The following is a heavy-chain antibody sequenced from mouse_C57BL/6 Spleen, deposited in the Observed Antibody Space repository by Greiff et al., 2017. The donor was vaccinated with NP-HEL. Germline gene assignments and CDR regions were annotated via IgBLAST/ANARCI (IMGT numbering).Heavy chain of an antibody. D-gene: IGHD1-1*01. CDR3: ARSFDTTVVPFFDY. Sequence: VQLKESGPELVKPGASVKISCKASGYTFTDYYINWVKQRPGQGLEWIGWIFPGSGSTYYNEKFKGKATLTVDKSSSTAYMLLSSLTSEDSAVYFCARSFDTTVVPFFDYWGQGTTLTVSS. J-gene: IGHJ2*01. CDR1: GYTFTDYY. V-gene: IGHV1-75*01. CDR2: IFPGSGST.